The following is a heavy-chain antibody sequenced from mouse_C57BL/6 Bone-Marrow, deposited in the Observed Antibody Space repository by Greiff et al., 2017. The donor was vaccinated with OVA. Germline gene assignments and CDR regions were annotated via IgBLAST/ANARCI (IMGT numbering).Heavy chain of an antibody. CDR1: GYTFTSYW. CDR3: ERCYSNHWFAY. CDR2: IDPSDSDT. J-gene: IGHJ3*01. D-gene: IGHD2-5*01. V-gene: IGHV1-52*01. Sequence: QVQLQQPGAELVRPGSSVKLSCKASGYTFTSYWMHWVKQRPIQGLEWIGTIDPSDSDTNYNQKFKDKATLTVDKSSSTAYMQLSSLTSEDSAVYYCERCYSNHWFAYWGQGTLVTVSA.